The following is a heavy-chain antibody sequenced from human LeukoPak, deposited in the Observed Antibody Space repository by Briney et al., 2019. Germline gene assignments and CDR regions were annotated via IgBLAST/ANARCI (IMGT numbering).Heavy chain of an antibody. Sequence: ASVKVSCMASGYTFTSYGISWVRQAPGQGLEWMGWISAYNGNTNYAQKLQGRVTMTADTSTSTAYMVLRSVRSDDTGVYYCSRGLYVSSGYYTVPFDYWGQGTLVTVFS. J-gene: IGHJ4*02. CDR3: SRGLYVSSGYYTVPFDY. CDR2: ISAYNGNT. V-gene: IGHV1-18*01. CDR1: GYTFTSYG. D-gene: IGHD3-22*01.